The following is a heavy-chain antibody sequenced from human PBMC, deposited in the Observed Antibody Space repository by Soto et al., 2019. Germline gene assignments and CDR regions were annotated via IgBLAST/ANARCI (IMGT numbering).Heavy chain of an antibody. CDR3: ATGLPYCGSDCNTNFDF. Sequence: GGALKLSCEASGFTFNSYSMHWVRQAPGKGLEWVSSISSTTGYIYYADSVRGRFTISRDNAQNSLHLQMNSLRAEDTAVYFCATGLPYCGSDCNTNFDFWAQGTLVTV. CDR1: GFTFNSYS. J-gene: IGHJ4*02. D-gene: IGHD2-21*02. V-gene: IGHV3-21*01. CDR2: ISSTTGYI.